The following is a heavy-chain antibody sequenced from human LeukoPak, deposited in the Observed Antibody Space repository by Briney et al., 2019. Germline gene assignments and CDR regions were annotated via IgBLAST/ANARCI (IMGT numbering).Heavy chain of an antibody. J-gene: IGHJ4*02. V-gene: IGHV3-48*03. CDR3: ARETLYSDYEGNYIDY. CDR1: GFTFTNYE. D-gene: IGHD4-11*01. Sequence: TGGSLRLSCAASGFTFTNYEMIWVRQAPGKGLEWTSYISSSGSTIYYADSVKGRFTMSRDNAKNSVHLQRNSLRAEDTAVYYCARETLYSDYEGNYIDYWGQGTLVTVSS. CDR2: ISSSGSTI.